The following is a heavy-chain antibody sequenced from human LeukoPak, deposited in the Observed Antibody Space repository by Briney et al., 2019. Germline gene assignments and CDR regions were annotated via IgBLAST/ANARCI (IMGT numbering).Heavy chain of an antibody. V-gene: IGHV1-69*13. CDR2: IIPIFGTA. CDR3: ARGRGEVLTISNIFDY. CDR1: GGTFSSYA. Sequence: SVKVSCKASGGTFSSYAISWVRQAPGQGLEWMGGIIPIFGTANYAQKFQGRVTITADESTSTAYMELSSLRSEDTAVYYCARGRGEVLTISNIFDYWGQGTLVTVSS. J-gene: IGHJ4*02. D-gene: IGHD3-3*01.